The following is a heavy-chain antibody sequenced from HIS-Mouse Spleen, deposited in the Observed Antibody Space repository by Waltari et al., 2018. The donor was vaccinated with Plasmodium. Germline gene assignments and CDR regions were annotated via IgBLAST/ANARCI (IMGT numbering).Heavy chain of an antibody. CDR1: GYSISSGYY. D-gene: IGHD3-22*01. Sequence: QVQLQESGPGLVKPSETLSLTCTVSGYSISSGYYWGWIRHPPGKGREWIGCIYNSGRTYDNPSRKRRVTISVDTSKNQFSLKLSSVAAADTAVYYCARDRVIVVVIIPDAFDIWGQGTMVTVSS. CDR3: ARDRVIVVVIIPDAFDI. J-gene: IGHJ3*02. CDR2: IYNSGRT. V-gene: IGHV4-38-2*02.